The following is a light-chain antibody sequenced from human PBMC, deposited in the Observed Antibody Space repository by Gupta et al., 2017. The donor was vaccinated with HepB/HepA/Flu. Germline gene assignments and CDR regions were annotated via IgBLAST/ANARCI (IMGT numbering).Light chain of an antibody. CDR1: TTNIGTGYD. CDR2: GNS. V-gene: IGLV1-40*01. CDR3: QSYDSSLGVV. Sequence: QSVLQQPPSVSGAPGQRVPLSCTGSTTNIGTGYDVHWYQHLPGTAPKLLIHGNSNRPSGVPDRFSGSKSGTSASLAITVLQAEDEADYYCQSYDSSLGVVFGGGTKLTVL. J-gene: IGLJ3*02.